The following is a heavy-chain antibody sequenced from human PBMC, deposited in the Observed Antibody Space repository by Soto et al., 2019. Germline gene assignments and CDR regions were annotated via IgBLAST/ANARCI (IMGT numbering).Heavy chain of an antibody. CDR2: ISGSGGST. CDR1: GFTFSSYA. Sequence: VGSLRLSCAASGFTFSSYAMSWVRQAPGKGLEWVSAISGSGGSTYYADSVKGRFTISRDNSKNTLYLQMNSLRAEDTAVYYCAKGDRNIVVVPAAIFDYWGQGTLVTVSS. J-gene: IGHJ4*02. V-gene: IGHV3-23*01. CDR3: AKGDRNIVVVPAAIFDY. D-gene: IGHD2-2*01.